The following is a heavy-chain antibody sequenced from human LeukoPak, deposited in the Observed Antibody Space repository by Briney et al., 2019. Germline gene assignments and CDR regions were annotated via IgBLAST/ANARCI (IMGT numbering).Heavy chain of an antibody. CDR3: AGVEGYSYGPDYGMDV. CDR2: ISAYNGNT. V-gene: IGHV1-18*01. Sequence: GASVKVSCKAPGYTFTSYGISWVRQAPGQGLEWMGWISAYNGNTNYAQKLQGRVTMTTDTSTSTAYMELRSLRSDDTAVYYCAGVEGYSYGPDYGMDVWGQGTTVTISS. D-gene: IGHD5-18*01. J-gene: IGHJ6*02. CDR1: GYTFTSYG.